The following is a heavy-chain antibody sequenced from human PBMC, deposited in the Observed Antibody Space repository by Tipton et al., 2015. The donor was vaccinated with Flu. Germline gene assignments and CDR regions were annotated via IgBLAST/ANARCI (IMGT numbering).Heavy chain of an antibody. J-gene: IGHJ2*01. Sequence: TLSLTCTVSGGSICSDGYYWNWIRQHPGKGVEWIGYIYYSGSTYYNPSLKSRVTISVDTSRTQFSLKLSSVAAADTAVYYCAKEGPSWYFDLWGRGTLVTVSS. CDR2: IYYSGST. CDR3: AKEGPSWYFDL. CDR1: GGSICSDGYY. V-gene: IGHV4-31*03.